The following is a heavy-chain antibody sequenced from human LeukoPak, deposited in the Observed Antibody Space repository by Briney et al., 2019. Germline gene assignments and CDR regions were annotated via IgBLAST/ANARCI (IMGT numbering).Heavy chain of an antibody. Sequence: GRSLRLSCAASGFTFSSYGMHWVRQAPAKGLEWGSVIYYDGSNKYYADSVKGRFTISRDNSKKMLYLQMSSVRAEDTAVYYCAKPYLAGGAAGTFASWGQGTLVTVSS. CDR2: IYYDGSNK. J-gene: IGHJ4*02. V-gene: IGHV3-33*06. D-gene: IGHD6-13*01. CDR1: GFTFSSYG. CDR3: AKPYLAGGAAGTFAS.